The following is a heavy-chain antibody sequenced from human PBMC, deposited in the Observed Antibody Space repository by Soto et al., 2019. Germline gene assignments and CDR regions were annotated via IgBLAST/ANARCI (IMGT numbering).Heavy chain of an antibody. J-gene: IGHJ6*02. V-gene: IGHV3-23*01. Sequence: EVQLLESGGGLVRPGGSLRLSCAASGFTFSSYAVNWVRQAPGKGLEWVSAISGAGYNTYYADSLKGRFTISRDNSKNTLSPQLNSLRAEATAVYYCARDRQFIHPGGGMDVWGQGTTVTVSS. CDR3: ARDRQFIHPGGGMDV. D-gene: IGHD3-10*01. CDR2: ISGAGYNT. CDR1: GFTFSSYA.